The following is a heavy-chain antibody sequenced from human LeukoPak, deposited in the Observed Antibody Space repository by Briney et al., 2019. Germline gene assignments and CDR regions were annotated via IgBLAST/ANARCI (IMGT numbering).Heavy chain of an antibody. CDR3: YARPVLPAAFLPSGNYMDV. CDR2: IYSGGMT. CDR1: GLNVTYNY. D-gene: IGHD2-2*01. V-gene: IGHV3-53*01. J-gene: IGHJ6*03. Sequence: GGSLRLSCAASGLNVTYNYMMWLRQAPGKALEWLSVIYSGGMTYYADSVKGRFIISRDNSKNTLYLQMNRLRAEDTAVYYCYARPVLPAAFLPSGNYMDVWGKGTTVTVSS.